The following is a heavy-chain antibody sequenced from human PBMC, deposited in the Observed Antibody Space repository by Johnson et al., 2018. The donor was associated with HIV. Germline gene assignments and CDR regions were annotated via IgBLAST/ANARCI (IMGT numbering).Heavy chain of an antibody. J-gene: IGHJ3*02. CDR2: IKQDGSEK. V-gene: IGHV3-7*01. CDR1: GFTFSSYW. CDR3: ARDDPRSAFDI. Sequence: MQLVESGGGLVQPGGSLRLSCAASGFTFSSYWMSWVRQAPGKGLEWVANIKQDGSEKYYADSVKGRFTISRENAKNSLYLQMNSLRAGDTAVYYCARDDPRSAFDIWGQGTMVTVSS.